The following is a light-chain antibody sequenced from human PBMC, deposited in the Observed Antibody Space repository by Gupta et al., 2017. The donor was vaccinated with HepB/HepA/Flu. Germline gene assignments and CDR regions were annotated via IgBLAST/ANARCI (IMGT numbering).Light chain of an antibody. V-gene: IGKV3-15*01. CDR1: QSVSSN. CDR2: GAS. Sequence: EIVMTQSPATLSVSPGERATLSCRSSQSVSSNLAWYQQKPGQAPRLLIYGASTRATGIPARFSGSGCGTEFILTISSRQSEDFAVYYCQQDNNWPPWTFGQGTKVEIK. CDR3: QQDNNWPPWT. J-gene: IGKJ1*01.